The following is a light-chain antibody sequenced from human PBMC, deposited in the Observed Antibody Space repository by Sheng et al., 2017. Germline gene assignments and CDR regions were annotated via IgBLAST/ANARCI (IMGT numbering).Light chain of an antibody. V-gene: IGKV1-17*01. CDR2: AAS. CDR3: LQYNSYWT. J-gene: IGKJ1*01. CDR1: QSISSY. Sequence: DIQMTQSPSSLSASVGDRVTITCRASQSISSYLNWYQQKPGKAPKLLIYAASSLQSGVPSRFSGSGSGTEFTLTISSLQPDDFATYYCLQYNSYWTFGQGTKVEIK.